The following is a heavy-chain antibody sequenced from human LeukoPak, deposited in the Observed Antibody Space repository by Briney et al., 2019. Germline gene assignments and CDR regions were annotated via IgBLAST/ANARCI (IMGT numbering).Heavy chain of an antibody. CDR3: ARTRSGYYLDY. CDR1: GFTFSSYS. V-gene: IGHV3-48*01. D-gene: IGHD3-3*01. J-gene: IGHJ4*02. CDR2: ISSSSSTI. Sequence: GGSLRLSCAASGFTFSSYSMNWVRQAPGKWLEWVSYISSSSSTIYYADSVKGRFTISRDNAKNSLYLQMNSLRAEDTAVYYCARTRSGYYLDYWGQGTPVTVSS.